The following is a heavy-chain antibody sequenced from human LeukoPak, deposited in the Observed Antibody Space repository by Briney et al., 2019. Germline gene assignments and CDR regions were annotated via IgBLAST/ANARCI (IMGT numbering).Heavy chain of an antibody. J-gene: IGHJ4*02. V-gene: IGHV3-53*01. CDR2: IYSDGST. CDR1: GFTVSSNY. CDR3: ARGRVEFDY. Sequence: GGSLRLSCAASGFTVSSNYMSWVGQAPGRGLEGVSVIYSDGSTYYADTVKGRFTISRDSSKNTLYPQMNSLRAEDTAVYYCARGRVEFDYWGQGTLVTVSS.